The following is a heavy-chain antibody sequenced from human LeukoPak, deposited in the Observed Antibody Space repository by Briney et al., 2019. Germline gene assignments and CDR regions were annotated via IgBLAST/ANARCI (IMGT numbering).Heavy chain of an antibody. CDR3: AKDRWYSSGWYLKEAFDI. Sequence: PGGSLRLSCAASGFTFNTYAMSWVRQAPGEGLEWGAAIIGSGGRTYYADSVKGRFTISRDSSTNTLYLQMESLRAEDTAVYYCAKDRWYSSGWYLKEAFDICGQGTMVTVSS. V-gene: IGHV3-23*01. CDR1: GFTFNTYA. D-gene: IGHD6-19*01. J-gene: IGHJ3*02. CDR2: IIGSGGRT.